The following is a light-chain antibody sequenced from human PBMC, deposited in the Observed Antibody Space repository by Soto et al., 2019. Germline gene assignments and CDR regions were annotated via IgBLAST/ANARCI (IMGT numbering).Light chain of an antibody. CDR1: QSITSNF. Sequence: EIVLTQSPGTLSLSPGERATLSCRASQSITSNFLAWYQQKPGQAPRLLIYGASTRAAGVPDRFSGSGSGTDFTLTITRLEPDDCAVYYCQQYGRSPLMYTFGQGTKLGV. CDR3: QQYGRSPLMYT. J-gene: IGKJ2*01. CDR2: GAS. V-gene: IGKV3-20*01.